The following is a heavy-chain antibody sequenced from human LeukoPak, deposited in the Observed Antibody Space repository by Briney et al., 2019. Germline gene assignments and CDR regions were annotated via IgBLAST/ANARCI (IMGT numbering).Heavy chain of an antibody. D-gene: IGHD1-26*01. J-gene: IGHJ4*02. Sequence: PSETLSLTCTVSGGSISSYYWSWIRQPPGKGLEWIGYIYYSGSTNYNPPLKSRVTISVDTSKNQFSLKLSSVTAADTAVYYCARVSWELLVVDYWGQGTLVTVSS. V-gene: IGHV4-59*01. CDR3: ARVSWELLVVDY. CDR2: IYYSGST. CDR1: GGSISSYY.